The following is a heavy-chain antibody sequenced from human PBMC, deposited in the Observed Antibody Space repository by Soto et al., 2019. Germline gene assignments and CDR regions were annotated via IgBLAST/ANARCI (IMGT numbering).Heavy chain of an antibody. D-gene: IGHD1-7*01. CDR2: TLNRFSMWYS. CDR3: TRGPNYHAFDI. Sequence: QVQLQESGPGLVKPSQTLSLTCAISGDSVSSDSVAWHWIRQSPSRGLEWLGRTLNRFSMWYSDYAPSVRGRISIDPDTSKNQFSLQLNSVSPDDTAVYYCTRGPNYHAFDIWGQGTTVVVSS. CDR1: GDSVSSDSVA. J-gene: IGHJ3*02. V-gene: IGHV6-1*01.